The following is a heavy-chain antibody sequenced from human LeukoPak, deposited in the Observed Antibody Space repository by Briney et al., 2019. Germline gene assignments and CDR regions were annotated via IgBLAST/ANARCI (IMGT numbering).Heavy chain of an antibody. Sequence: PGGSLRLSCAASGVTFSSYGMHWVRQAPGKWLERVAFIRYDGSNKYYADSVKGLFTISRDNSKNTLYLQMNSLRAEDTAVYYCAKDPYLYYYGSGSGYFDYWGQGTMVTVSS. CDR3: AKDPYLYYYGSGSGYFDY. V-gene: IGHV3-30*02. CDR2: IRYDGSNK. J-gene: IGHJ4*03. D-gene: IGHD3-10*01. CDR1: GVTFSSYG.